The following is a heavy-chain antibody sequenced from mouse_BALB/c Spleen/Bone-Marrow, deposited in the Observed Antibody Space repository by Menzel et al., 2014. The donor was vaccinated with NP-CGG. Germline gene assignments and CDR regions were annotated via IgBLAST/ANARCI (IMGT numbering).Heavy chain of an antibody. CDR1: GYTFTDYY. J-gene: IGHJ4*01. CDR2: IYPGSGST. CDR3: ANLGRHAMDH. Sequence: QVQLQQPGPELVKPGASVKPSCKASGYTFTDYYINWVKQKPGQGLEWIGWIYPGSGSTKYNEKFKGKATLTVDTSSSTAYMQLSSLTSEDTAVYFCANLGRHAMDHWGQGTSVTVSS. D-gene: IGHD3-1*01. V-gene: IGHV1-84*02.